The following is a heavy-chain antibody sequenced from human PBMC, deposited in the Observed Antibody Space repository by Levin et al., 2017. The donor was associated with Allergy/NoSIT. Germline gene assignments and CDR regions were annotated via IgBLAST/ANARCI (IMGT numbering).Heavy chain of an antibody. CDR1: GFTFMSLD. D-gene: IGHD6-13*01. J-gene: IGHJ1*01. V-gene: IGHV3-23*01. CDR3: AKDAGISGAEYFQH. CDR2: ISASGRNT. Sequence: PGGSLRLSCAASGFTFMSLDMTWVRQAPGRGLEWVSTISASGRNTYYADSVKGRFTVSRDNFKNTLYLQMNSLRVEDTAVYYCAKDAGISGAEYFQHWGQGTLATVSS.